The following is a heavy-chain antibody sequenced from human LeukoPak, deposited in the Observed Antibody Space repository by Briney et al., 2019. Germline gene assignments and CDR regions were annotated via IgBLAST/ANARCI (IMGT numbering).Heavy chain of an antibody. CDR1: GLTFSDFW. J-gene: IGHJ4*02. CDR2: VKGDGRTT. CDR3: ATGHSYGYDY. D-gene: IGHD5-18*01. V-gene: IGHV3-74*01. Sequence: QPGGSLRLSCAASGLTFSDFWMHWVRQPPGKGLVWVALVKGDGRTTIYADSVKGRFTISRDNAKNTLYLQMNSLRADDSGVYHCATGHSYGYDYWGQGVLVTVSS.